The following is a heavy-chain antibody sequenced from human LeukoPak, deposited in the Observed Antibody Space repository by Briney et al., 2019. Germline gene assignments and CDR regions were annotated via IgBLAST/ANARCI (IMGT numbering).Heavy chain of an antibody. CDR3: ARSGYCYGLDV. CDR1: GYTFIGYY. J-gene: IGHJ6*02. V-gene: IGHV1-2*04. D-gene: IGHD1-26*01. CDR2: INPNSGGT. Sequence: ASVKVSCKVSGYTFIGYYIHWVRQAPGQGLEWMGWINPNSGGTNYAQKFQGWVTMTRDTSIGTVYMEMSRLKSDDTAVYYCARSGYCYGLDVWDQGTTVTVSS.